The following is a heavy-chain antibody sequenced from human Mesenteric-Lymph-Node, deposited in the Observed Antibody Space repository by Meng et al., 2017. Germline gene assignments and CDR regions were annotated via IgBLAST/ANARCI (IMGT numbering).Heavy chain of an antibody. J-gene: IGHJ4*02. D-gene: IGHD6-19*01. Sequence: GESLKISCAASGFTFSAYEMNWVRQAPGKGLEWVSYIGTSGITYYADSVMGRFTISRDNAKNSLYLQMNSLRAEDTAVYYCARALLSVAGDCWGQGTLVTVSS. CDR2: IGTSGIT. V-gene: IGHV3-48*03. CDR1: GFTFSAYE. CDR3: ARALLSVAGDC.